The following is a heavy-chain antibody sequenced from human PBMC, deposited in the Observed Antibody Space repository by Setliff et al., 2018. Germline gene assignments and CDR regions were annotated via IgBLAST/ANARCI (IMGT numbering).Heavy chain of an antibody. D-gene: IGHD6-19*01. CDR3: ARVTIAVAGPHD. CDR1: GYTFTGYY. J-gene: IGHJ4*02. CDR2: IGAYNGNT. Sequence: ASVKVSCKASGYTFTGYYMHWVRQAPGQGLEWMGWIGAYNGNTYNAHKFQGRVTMTSGTSTSTAYMELRSLRSDDTAVYYCARVTIAVAGPHDWGQGTLVTVSS. V-gene: IGHV1-18*04.